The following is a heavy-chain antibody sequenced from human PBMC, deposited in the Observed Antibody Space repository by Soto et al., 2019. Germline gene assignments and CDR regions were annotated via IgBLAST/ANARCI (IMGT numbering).Heavy chain of an antibody. CDR1: GGSVSAAGYS. Sequence: PSETLSLTCAVSGGSVSAAGYSWSWIRQPPGKGLEWIGYIYYSGSTNYNPSLKSRVSISLDTSKNQFSLRLTSVTAADTAVYYCARIPVDTYMINWFDPWGQGTLVTVSS. J-gene: IGHJ5*02. D-gene: IGHD5-18*01. CDR3: ARIPVDTYMINWFDP. V-gene: IGHV4-61*08. CDR2: IYYSGST.